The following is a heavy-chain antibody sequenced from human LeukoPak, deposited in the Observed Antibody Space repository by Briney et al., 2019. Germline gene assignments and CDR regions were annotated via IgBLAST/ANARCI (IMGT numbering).Heavy chain of an antibody. CDR3: AELGITMIGGV. V-gene: IGHV3-7*01. CDR2: IKQDGSEK. J-gene: IGHJ6*04. CDR1: GFTFSSYW. Sequence: PGGSLRLSCAASGFTFSSYWMSWVRQAPGKGLEWVANIKQDGSEKYYVDSVKGRFTISRDNAKNSLYLQMNSLRAEDTAVYFCAELGITMIGGVWGKGTTVTISS. D-gene: IGHD3-10*02.